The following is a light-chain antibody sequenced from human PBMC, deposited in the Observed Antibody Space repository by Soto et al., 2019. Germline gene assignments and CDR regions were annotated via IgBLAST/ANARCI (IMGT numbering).Light chain of an antibody. CDR3: QQYNNWPFS. V-gene: IGKV3-15*01. J-gene: IGKJ5*01. Sequence: EIVMTQSPATLSLSPGERATLSCRASLSVSSDLAWYRQKPGQAPRLLIYRAFTRATGVPARFSGTGSETDFTLTISGLQSEDSAVYFCQQYNNWPFSFGQGTRLEIK. CDR2: RAF. CDR1: LSVSSD.